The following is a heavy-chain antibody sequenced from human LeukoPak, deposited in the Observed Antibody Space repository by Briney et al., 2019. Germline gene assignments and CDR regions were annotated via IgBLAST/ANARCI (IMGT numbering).Heavy chain of an antibody. Sequence: PSETLSLTCTVSGGSISSSSYYWGWIRQPPGKGLEWIGSIYYSGSTYYNPSLKSRVTISVDTSKNQFSLKLSSVTAADTAVYYCGSLDDYYYMDVWGKGTTVTVSS. J-gene: IGHJ6*03. V-gene: IGHV4-39*07. CDR1: GGSISSSSYY. CDR2: IYYSGST. CDR3: GSLDDYYYMDV. D-gene: IGHD1-1*01.